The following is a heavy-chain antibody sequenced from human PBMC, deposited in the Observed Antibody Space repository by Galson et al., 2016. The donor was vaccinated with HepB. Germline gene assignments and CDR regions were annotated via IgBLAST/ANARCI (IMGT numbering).Heavy chain of an antibody. CDR2: ISSSRSYT. J-gene: IGHJ3*02. D-gene: IGHD6-13*01. CDR3: ARDGSSRSSPNGFDI. Sequence: SLRLSCAASGFTFSDYYMSWIRQAPGKGLEWVSYISSSRSYTKYADSVKGRFTISRDNAKNSLYLHMNSLRAEDTAVYYCARDGSSRSSPNGFDIWGQGTMVTVSS. CDR1: GFTFSDYY. V-gene: IGHV3-11*05.